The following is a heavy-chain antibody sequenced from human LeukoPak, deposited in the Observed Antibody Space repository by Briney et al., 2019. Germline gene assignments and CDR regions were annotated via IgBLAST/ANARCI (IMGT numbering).Heavy chain of an antibody. CDR1: GFRFGGFW. D-gene: IGHD3-10*01. J-gene: IGHJ6*02. CDR2: MNPDGSHR. Sequence: PGGSLRLSCEASGFRFGGFWMNWVRQAPGKGPERVANMNPDGSHRLYVASVRGRFTISRDNAKNSLYLQMNSLRAEDTAVYYCARDAPSYYYGSGSYDPYGMDVWGQGTTVTVSS. CDR3: ARDAPSYYYGSGSYDPYGMDV. V-gene: IGHV3-7*01.